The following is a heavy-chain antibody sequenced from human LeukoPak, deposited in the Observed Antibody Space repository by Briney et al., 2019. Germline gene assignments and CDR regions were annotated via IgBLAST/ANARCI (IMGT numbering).Heavy chain of an antibody. D-gene: IGHD3-22*01. J-gene: IGHJ4*02. CDR3: ARDFLSYYDSSGDY. Sequence: GGSLRLSCAASGFTFSSYVMHWVRHAPGKGLEWVAVISYDGSNKYYADSVKGRFTISRDNSKNTLYLQMNSLRAEDTALYYCARDFLSYYDSSGDYWGQGTLVTVSS. CDR2: ISYDGSNK. CDR1: GFTFSSYV. V-gene: IGHV3-30*03.